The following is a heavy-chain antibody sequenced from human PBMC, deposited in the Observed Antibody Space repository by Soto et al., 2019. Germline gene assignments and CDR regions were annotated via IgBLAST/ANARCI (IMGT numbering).Heavy chain of an antibody. CDR1: GYIFTTYG. CDR3: ARDRSTQDY. CDR2: IRPDSGDT. V-gene: IGHV1-18*01. Sequence: QVQLVQSGGEVKKPGASVKVSCQASGYIFTTYGISWVRQAPGQGLEWLGWIRPDSGDTDYAQKFHDRVTMTRDTSTSTVYMELRSLTYDDTALYYGARDRSTQDYWGQGTLVTVSS. J-gene: IGHJ4*02. D-gene: IGHD1-1*01.